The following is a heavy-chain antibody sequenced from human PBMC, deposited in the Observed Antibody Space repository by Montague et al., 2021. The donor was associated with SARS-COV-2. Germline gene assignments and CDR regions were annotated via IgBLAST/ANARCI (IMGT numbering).Heavy chain of an antibody. Sequence: PALVKPPQTLTLTCTFSGFSLSTSGVGVGWIRQPPGKALEWLALIYWDDDKRYSPSLKSRLTITKDTSKNQVVLTMTNMDPVDTATYYCAHSRITMVRGVINYYGMDVWGQGTTVTVSS. CDR3: AHSRITMVRGVINYYGMDV. V-gene: IGHV2-5*02. D-gene: IGHD3-10*01. CDR2: IYWDDDK. CDR1: GFSLSTSGVG. J-gene: IGHJ6*02.